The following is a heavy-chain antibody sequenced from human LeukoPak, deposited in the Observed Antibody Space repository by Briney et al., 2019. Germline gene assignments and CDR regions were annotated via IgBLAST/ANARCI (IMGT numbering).Heavy chain of an antibody. CDR1: GFTFSSYW. CDR2: INSDGSST. D-gene: IGHD6-6*01. Sequence: PGGSLRLSCAASGFTFSSYWMHWVRQAPGKGLVWVSRINSDGSSTSYADSVKGRFTISRDNAKNTLYLQMNSLRAEDTAVYYCARGLGILAARHYYYYYMDVWGKGTTVTVSS. V-gene: IGHV3-74*01. J-gene: IGHJ6*03. CDR3: ARGLGILAARHYYYYYMDV.